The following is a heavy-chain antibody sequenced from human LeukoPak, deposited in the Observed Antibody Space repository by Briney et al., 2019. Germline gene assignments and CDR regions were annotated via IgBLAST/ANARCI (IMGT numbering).Heavy chain of an antibody. CDR1: GYTFTGYH. J-gene: IGHJ4*02. D-gene: IGHD6-19*01. V-gene: IGHV1-2*02. CDR3: ATLAVAGTPFDY. Sequence: WASVKVSCKASGYTFTGYHMHWVRQAPGQGLEWMGWINPNSGGTNYAQKFQGRVTMTRDTSISTAYMELSRLRSDDTAVYYCATLAVAGTPFDYWGQGTLVTVSS. CDR2: INPNSGGT.